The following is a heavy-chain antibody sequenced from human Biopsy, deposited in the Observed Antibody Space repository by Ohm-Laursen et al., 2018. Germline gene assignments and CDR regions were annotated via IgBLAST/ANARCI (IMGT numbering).Heavy chain of an antibody. CDR2: MNPDSGGT. Sequence: ASVKVSCNASGHTLTGHYMHWVRQAPGQGPEWMGWMNPDSGGTKYAQKFQGRVTMTRDTSISTAYMELSSLRSDDTAVYYCARDSGDGSGNYGGCFDPWGPGTLVTVSS. V-gene: IGHV1-2*02. J-gene: IGHJ5*02. CDR1: GHTLTGHY. CDR3: ARDSGDGSGNYGGCFDP. D-gene: IGHD3-10*01.